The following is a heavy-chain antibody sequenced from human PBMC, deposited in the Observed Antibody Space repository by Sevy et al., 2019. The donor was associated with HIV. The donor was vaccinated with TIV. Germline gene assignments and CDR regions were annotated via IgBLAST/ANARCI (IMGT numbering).Heavy chain of an antibody. CDR2: FDPEDGET. J-gene: IGHJ3*02. D-gene: IGHD5-12*01. CDR1: GYILGELS. Sequence: ASVKVSCKVSGYILGELSVHWVRQAPGKGLEWMGGFDPEDGETIYAQKFQGRVTMTEDTSTDTAYMELTSLRSEDTAVYYCATAPARMLVADDAFDIWGQGTMVTVSS. V-gene: IGHV1-24*01. CDR3: ATAPARMLVADDAFDI.